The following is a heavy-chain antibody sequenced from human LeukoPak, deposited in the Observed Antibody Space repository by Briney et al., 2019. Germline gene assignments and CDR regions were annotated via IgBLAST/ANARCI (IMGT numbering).Heavy chain of an antibody. CDR1: GVSISSGGYY. J-gene: IGHJ6*02. CDR3: ARSPYYYDSSGYYSNYYYGMDV. D-gene: IGHD3-22*01. Sequence: NSSQTLSLTCTVSGVSISSGGYYWSRLRQQPGKGLEWIGYIYYNGNTYYHPSLKSRVTISVDTSKTQFSLKLSSVTAADTAVYYCARSPYYYDSSGYYSNYYYGMDVWGQGTTVTVSS. V-gene: IGHV4-31*03. CDR2: IYYNGNT.